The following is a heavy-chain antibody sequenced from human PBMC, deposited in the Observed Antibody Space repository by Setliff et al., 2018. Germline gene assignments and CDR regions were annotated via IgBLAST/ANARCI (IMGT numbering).Heavy chain of an antibody. J-gene: IGHJ3*02. CDR2: IYYSGST. CDR1: GGSISSSSYY. Sequence: ETLSLTCTVSGGSISSSSYYWGWIRQPPGKGLEWIGSIYYSGSTYYNPSLKSRVTISVDTSKNQFSLNLSSVTAADTAVYYCARTPVVVTLRNAFDIWGQGTMVTVSS. V-gene: IGHV4-39*01. CDR3: ARTPVVVTLRNAFDI. D-gene: IGHD2-21*02.